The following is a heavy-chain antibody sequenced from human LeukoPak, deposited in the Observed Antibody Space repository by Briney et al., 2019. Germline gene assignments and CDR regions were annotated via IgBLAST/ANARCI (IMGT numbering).Heavy chain of an antibody. CDR1: GGSISSYY. CDR2: IYYSGST. J-gene: IGHJ4*02. Sequence: SETLSLTCTVSGGSISSYYWGWIRQPPGKGLEWIGYIYYSGSTNYNPSLKSRVTISVDTSKNQFSLKLSSVTAADTAVYYCARDGGVDCSSTSCYLGYWGQGTLVTVSS. V-gene: IGHV4-59*01. D-gene: IGHD2-2*01. CDR3: ARDGGVDCSSTSCYLGY.